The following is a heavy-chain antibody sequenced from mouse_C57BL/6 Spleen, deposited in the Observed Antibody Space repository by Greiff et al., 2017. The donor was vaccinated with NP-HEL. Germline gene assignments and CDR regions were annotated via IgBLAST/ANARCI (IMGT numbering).Heavy chain of an antibody. D-gene: IGHD2-12*01. V-gene: IGHV1-69*01. CDR2: IDPSDSYT. Sequence: QVQLQQPGAELVMPGASVKLSCKASGYTFTSYWMHWVKQRPGQGLEWIGEIDPSDSYTNYNQKFKGKSTLTVDKSSSTAYMQLSSLTSEDSAVYYCALRRGDYFDYWGQGTTLTVSS. J-gene: IGHJ2*01. CDR1: GYTFTSYW. CDR3: ALRRGDYFDY.